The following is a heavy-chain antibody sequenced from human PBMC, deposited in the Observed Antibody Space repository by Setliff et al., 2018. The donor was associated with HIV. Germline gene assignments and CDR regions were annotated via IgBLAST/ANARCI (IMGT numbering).Heavy chain of an antibody. D-gene: IGHD1-1*01. Sequence: SETLSLTCTVSGYSISNDYYWGWIRQPPGQGLEWIASIYHSGNTYYNPSLKRRVTISVDTSKNQFSLRLSSVTAADTAVYYCARDGSRTTGATGYYYGLDVWGQGTTVTVSS. CDR3: ARDGSRTTGATGYYYGLDV. V-gene: IGHV4-38-2*02. J-gene: IGHJ6*02. CDR2: IYHSGNT. CDR1: GYSISNDYY.